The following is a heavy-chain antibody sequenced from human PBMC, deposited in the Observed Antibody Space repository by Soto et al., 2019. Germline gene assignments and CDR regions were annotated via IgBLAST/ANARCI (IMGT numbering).Heavy chain of an antibody. Sequence: PSETLSLTCTVSGGSISSGDYYWSWIRQPPGKGLEWIGYIYYSGSTYYNPSLKSRVTISVDTSKNQFSLKLSSVTAADTAVYYCARGITTTNTNWFDPWGQGTLVTVSS. CDR3: ARGITTTNTNWFDP. D-gene: IGHD3-10*01. V-gene: IGHV4-30-4*01. CDR2: IYYSGST. CDR1: GGSISSGDYY. J-gene: IGHJ5*02.